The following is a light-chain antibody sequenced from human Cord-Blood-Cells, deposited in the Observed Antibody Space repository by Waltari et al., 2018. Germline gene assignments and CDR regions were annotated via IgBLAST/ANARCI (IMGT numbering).Light chain of an antibody. J-gene: IGLJ3*02. CDR2: EVS. Sequence: QSALTQPASVSGPPGQSITISCTGTSSYVGGYNYVSWYQQHPGKAPKLMIYEVSNRPTGVSNHFSGSKSGNTASLTISGLQAEDEADYYCSSYTSSSTLDWVFGGGTKLTVL. V-gene: IGLV2-14*01. CDR1: SSYVGGYNY. CDR3: SSYTSSSTLDWV.